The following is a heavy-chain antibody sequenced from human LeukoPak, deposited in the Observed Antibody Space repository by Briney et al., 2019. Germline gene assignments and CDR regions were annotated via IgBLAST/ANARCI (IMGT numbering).Heavy chain of an antibody. CDR3: ACGARWGNFYY. J-gene: IGHJ4*02. V-gene: IGHV3-48*03. CDR1: GFTFSSYE. D-gene: IGHD2-8*02. CDR2: ISSSRCTI. Sequence: GGSLRLSCAASGFTFSSYEMNWVCQGPGEGVEWVSYISSSRCTIYYATPVKGRFTISRDNAKASLYLQLNILSAEDTAVYYCACGARWGNFYYCGQKTLLTLSS.